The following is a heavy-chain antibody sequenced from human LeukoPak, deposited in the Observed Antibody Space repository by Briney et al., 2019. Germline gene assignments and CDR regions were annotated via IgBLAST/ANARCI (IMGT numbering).Heavy chain of an antibody. CDR1: GYTFTGYY. Sequence: SVKVSCKASGYTFTGYYMHWVRQAPGQGLEWMGRIIPIFGTANYAQKFQGRVTITTDESTSTAYMELRSLRSEDTAVYYCARATVGYYYDSSGYPTAPYYFDYWGQGTLVTVSS. D-gene: IGHD3-22*01. CDR3: ARATVGYYYDSSGYPTAPYYFDY. CDR2: IIPIFGTA. J-gene: IGHJ4*02. V-gene: IGHV1-69*05.